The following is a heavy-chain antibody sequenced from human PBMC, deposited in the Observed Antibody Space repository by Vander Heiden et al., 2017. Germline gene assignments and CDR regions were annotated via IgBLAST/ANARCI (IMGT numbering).Heavy chain of an antibody. D-gene: IGHD2-2*01. CDR1: GGSISSGGYY. J-gene: IGHJ6*02. CDR3: ARDRVDQAPYYYYYYGMDV. CDR2: IYYSGST. Sequence: QVQLQASGPGLVKPSQTLSLTCTVSGGSISSGGYYWSWIRQHPGKCLEWIGYIYYSGSTYYNPSLKSRVTISVDTSKNQFSLKLSSVTAADTAVYYCARDRVDQAPYYYYYYGMDVWGQGTTVTVSS. V-gene: IGHV4-31*03.